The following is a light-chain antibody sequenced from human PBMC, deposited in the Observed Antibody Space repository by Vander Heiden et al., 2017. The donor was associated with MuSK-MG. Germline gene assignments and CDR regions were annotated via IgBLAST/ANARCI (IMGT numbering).Light chain of an antibody. CDR3: YCATDNDLGL. CDR1: VLGRKY. J-gene: IGLJ2*01. CDR2: KDS. V-gene: IGLV3-27*01. Sequence: YALTPPSSVSVSPGQHARITCSGDVLGRKYARWFQQKPGQAPLLLIYKDSERPSGIPERFSGSSSGTTITLTISGAQVEDEAEYYCYCATDNDLGLFGGGTKLTVL.